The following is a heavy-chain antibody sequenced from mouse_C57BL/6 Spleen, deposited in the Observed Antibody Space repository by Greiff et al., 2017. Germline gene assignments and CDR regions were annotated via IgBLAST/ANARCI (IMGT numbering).Heavy chain of an antibody. CDR3: ARSGDDYDGNYYAMDY. V-gene: IGHV1-81*01. D-gene: IGHD2-4*01. J-gene: IGHJ4*01. Sequence: QVQLQQSGAELARPGASVKLSCKASGYTFTSYGISWVKQRTGQGLEWIGEIYPRRGNTYYNEKFKGKATLTADKSSSTAYMELRSLTSEDSAVYFCARSGDDYDGNYYAMDYWGQGTSVTVSS. CDR2: IYPRRGNT. CDR1: GYTFTSYG.